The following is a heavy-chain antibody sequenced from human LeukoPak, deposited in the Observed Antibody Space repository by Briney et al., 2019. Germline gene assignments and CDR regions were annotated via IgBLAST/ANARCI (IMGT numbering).Heavy chain of an antibody. CDR3: ARKTYGSSWYGYYYYYMDV. CDR2: MNPNSGNT. CDR1: GYTFTSYD. Sequence: PRASVKVSCKASGYTFTSYDINWVRQATGQGLEWMGWMNPNSGNTGYAQKFQGRVTMTRNTSISTAYMELSSLRSEDTAVYYCARKTYGSSWYGYYYYYMDVWGKGTTVTISS. J-gene: IGHJ6*03. V-gene: IGHV1-8*01. D-gene: IGHD6-13*01.